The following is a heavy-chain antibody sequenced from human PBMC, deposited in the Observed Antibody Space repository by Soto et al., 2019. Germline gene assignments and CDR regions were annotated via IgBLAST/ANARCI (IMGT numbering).Heavy chain of an antibody. Sequence: SETLSLTGRVSGYSVTSSDYYWARIRQPPGKGLEWIGSMFYSGLTYYNPSLKSRVTLSVDTSKNQFSVRLNSVTAADTAVYYCAPLSVSLSGPYGIHVWGQGTTGTV. CDR1: GYSVTSSDYY. J-gene: IGHJ6*02. CDR3: APLSVSLSGPYGIHV. CDR2: MFYSGLT. V-gene: IGHV4-39*01. D-gene: IGHD2-15*01.